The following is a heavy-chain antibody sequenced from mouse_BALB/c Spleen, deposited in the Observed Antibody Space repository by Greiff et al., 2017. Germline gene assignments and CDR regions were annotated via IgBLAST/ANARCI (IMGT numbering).Heavy chain of an antibody. CDR1: GFAFSSYD. V-gene: IGHV5-12-1*01. CDR3: AHRYDAY. Sequence: EVKLVESGGGLVKPGGSLKLSCAASGFAFSSYDMSWVRQTPEKRLEWVAYISSGGGSTYYPDTVKGRFTISRDNAKNTLYLQMSSLKSEDTAMYYCAHRYDAYWGQGTLVTVSA. CDR2: ISSGGGST. J-gene: IGHJ3*01. D-gene: IGHD2-14*01.